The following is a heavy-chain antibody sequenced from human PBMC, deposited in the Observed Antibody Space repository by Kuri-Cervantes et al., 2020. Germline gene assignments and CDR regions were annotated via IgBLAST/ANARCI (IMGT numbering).Heavy chain of an antibody. J-gene: IGHJ4*02. CDR1: GFTFDDYA. Sequence: GGSLRLSCAASGFTFDDYAMHWVRQAPGKGLEWVSLISWDGGSTYYADSVKGRFTISRDNSKNSLYLQMNSLRAEDTALYYCAKDISSWYEMNFDYWGQGTLVTVSS. V-gene: IGHV3-43D*04. CDR2: ISWDGGST. D-gene: IGHD6-13*01. CDR3: AKDISSWYEMNFDY.